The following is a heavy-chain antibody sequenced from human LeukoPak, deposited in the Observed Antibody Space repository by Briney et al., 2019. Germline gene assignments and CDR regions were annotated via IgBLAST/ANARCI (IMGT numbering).Heavy chain of an antibody. Sequence: PSQTLSLTCTVSGGSLSSGDYYWSWIRQPPGKGLEWIGYIYYSGSTYYNPSLKSRVTISVDTSKNQFSLKLSSVTAADTAVYYCAREYGDDNWFDPWGQGTLVTVSS. J-gene: IGHJ5*02. CDR3: AREYGDDNWFDP. CDR1: GGSLSSGDYY. V-gene: IGHV4-30-4*01. D-gene: IGHD2-21*02. CDR2: IYYSGST.